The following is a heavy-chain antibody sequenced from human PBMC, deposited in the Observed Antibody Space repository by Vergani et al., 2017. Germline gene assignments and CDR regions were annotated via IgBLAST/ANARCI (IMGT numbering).Heavy chain of an antibody. D-gene: IGHD1-1*01. J-gene: IGHJ5*02. CDR3: ARVQVSGTELNXFDP. CDR2: IYHSGST. V-gene: IGHV4-4*02. Sequence: QVQLQESGPGLVKPSGTLSLTCAVSGGSISSSNWWSWVRQPPGKGLEWIGEIYHSGSTNYNPSLKSRVTIPVDKSKNQFSLKLSSVTAADTAVYYCARVQVSGTELNXFDPWGQGTLVTVSS. CDR1: GGSISSSNW.